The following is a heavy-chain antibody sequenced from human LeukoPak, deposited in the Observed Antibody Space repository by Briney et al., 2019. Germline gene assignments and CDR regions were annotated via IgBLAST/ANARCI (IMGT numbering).Heavy chain of an antibody. D-gene: IGHD6-6*01. CDR2: INHSGST. V-gene: IGHV4-34*01. J-gene: IGHJ6*02. Sequence: SETLSLTCAVYGGSFSGYYWSWIRQPPGKGLEWIGEINHSGSTNYNPSLKSRVTISVDTSKNQFSLKLSSVTAADTAVYYCARYSSSSRYYYYYYGMDVWGQGTTVTVSS. CDR3: ARYSSSSRYYYYYYGMDV. CDR1: GGSFSGYY.